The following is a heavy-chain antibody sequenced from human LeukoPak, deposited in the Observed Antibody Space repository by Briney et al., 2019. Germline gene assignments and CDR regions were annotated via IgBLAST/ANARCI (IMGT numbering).Heavy chain of an antibody. D-gene: IGHD7-27*01. CDR3: ARVSTGAFDY. CDR1: GYSISSGYY. J-gene: IGHJ4*02. V-gene: IGHV4-38-2*01. CDR2: IYHSGST. Sequence: SETLSLTCAVSGYSISSGYYWGWIRQPPGKGLEWIGSIYHSGSTYYNPSLESRVTISVDTSKNQFSLKLSSVTAADTAVYYCARVSTGAFDYWGQGTLVTVSS.